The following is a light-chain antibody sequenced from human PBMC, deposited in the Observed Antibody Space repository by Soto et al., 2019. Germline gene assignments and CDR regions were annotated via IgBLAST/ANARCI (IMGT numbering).Light chain of an antibody. CDR1: ISDVGGYNY. V-gene: IGLV2-14*01. J-gene: IGLJ1*01. Sequence: QSALTEPSSVSGSPGQSITISCTGTISDVGGYNYVSWYQQHPGKAPKLMIYAVSNRPSGVSNRFSGSKSGNTATLTISGLQAEDEADYYCCSYTVSGTYVFGTGTKVNV. CDR2: AVS. CDR3: CSYTVSGTYV.